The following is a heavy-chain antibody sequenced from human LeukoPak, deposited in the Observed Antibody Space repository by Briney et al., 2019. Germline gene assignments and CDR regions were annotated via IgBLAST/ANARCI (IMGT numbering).Heavy chain of an antibody. V-gene: IGHV3-23*01. J-gene: IGHJ4*02. CDR1: AFGFSSFA. CDR3: AKDRPEWLLDY. Sequence: GGSLRLSCAASAFGFSSFAMTWVRQAPGKGLEWVSGIHGNGETTYYADSVKGRFTISRDNSKNTLYLQMNSLRAEDTAVYYCAKDRPEWLLDYWGQGTLVTVSS. D-gene: IGHD3-3*01. CDR2: IHGNGETT.